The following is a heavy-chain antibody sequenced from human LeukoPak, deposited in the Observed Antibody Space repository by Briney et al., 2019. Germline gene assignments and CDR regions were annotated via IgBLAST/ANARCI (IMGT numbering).Heavy chain of an antibody. CDR2: IYYSGST. D-gene: IGHD2-15*01. CDR1: GGSISSSSYY. J-gene: IGHJ4*02. Sequence: SETLSLTCTVSGGSISSSSYYWGWIRQPPGKGLEWIGSIYYSGSTYYNPSLKSRVTISVDTPKDQFSLKLSSVTAADTAVYYCATYCSGGSCYGSFDYWGQGTLVTVSS. V-gene: IGHV4-39*01. CDR3: ATYCSGGSCYGSFDY.